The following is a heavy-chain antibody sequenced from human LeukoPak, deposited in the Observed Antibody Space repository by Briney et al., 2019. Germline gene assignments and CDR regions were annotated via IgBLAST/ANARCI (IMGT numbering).Heavy chain of an antibody. J-gene: IGHJ4*02. V-gene: IGHV4-61*02. Sequence: PSETLSLTCTVSGGSISSGSYYWSWIRQPAGRGLEWIGRIYTSGSTNYNPSLKSRVTISVDTSKNQFSLKLSSVTAADTAVYYCARGGSKGDYWGQGTLVTVSS. CDR3: ARGGSKGDY. CDR2: IYTSGST. CDR1: GGSISSGSYY. D-gene: IGHD4-11*01.